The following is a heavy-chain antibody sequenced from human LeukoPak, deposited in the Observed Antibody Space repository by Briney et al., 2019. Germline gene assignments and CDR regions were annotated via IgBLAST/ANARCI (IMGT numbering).Heavy chain of an antibody. J-gene: IGHJ4*02. CDR1: GFTFSSYG. Sequence: PGGSLRLSCAASGFTFSSYGMHWVRQAPGKGLEWVAVISYDGSNKYYADSVKGRFTISRDNSKNTLYLQMNSLRAEDTAVYYCAKNELRVEYGGNRYWGQGTLVTVSS. CDR2: ISYDGSNK. V-gene: IGHV3-30*18. CDR3: AKNELRVEYGGNRY. D-gene: IGHD4-23*01.